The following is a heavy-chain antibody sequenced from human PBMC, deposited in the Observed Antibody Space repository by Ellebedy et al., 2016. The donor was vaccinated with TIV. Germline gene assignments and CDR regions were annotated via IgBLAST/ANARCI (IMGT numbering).Heavy chain of an antibody. CDR3: AAPCGIDSYGFHDALDV. V-gene: IGHV1-69*04. Sequence: AASVKVSCKASGSTFNSHGVSWVRQGPGQGLEWMGRIIPILDIADYAQNFQGRIRITANQSTNTAYLHLRSLRSEDPAVYFCAAPCGIDSYGFHDALDVWGQGTTVTVSS. CDR1: GSTFNSHG. J-gene: IGHJ6*02. CDR2: IIPILDIA. D-gene: IGHD2-21*01.